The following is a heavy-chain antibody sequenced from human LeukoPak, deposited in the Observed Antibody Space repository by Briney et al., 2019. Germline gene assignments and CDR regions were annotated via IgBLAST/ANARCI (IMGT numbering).Heavy chain of an antibody. V-gene: IGHV6-1*01. CDR2: TYYRSKLYY. CDR1: EYSVSSNSAA. J-gene: IGHJ6*03. Sequence: SQTLSLTCALSEYSVSSNSAAWDWLRQSPSRGLEWLGRTYYRSKLYYDYAVSVKSRITITPDTSKNQCSLQLNSVTPEDTAVYYCARGPQLVDYYYIDVWGKGTTVTVSS. CDR3: ARGPQLVDYYYIDV. D-gene: IGHD6-13*01.